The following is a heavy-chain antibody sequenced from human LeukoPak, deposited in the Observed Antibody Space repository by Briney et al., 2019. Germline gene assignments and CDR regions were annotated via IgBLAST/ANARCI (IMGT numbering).Heavy chain of an antibody. CDR2: VVPMSGTA. Sequence: SVKVSCKASGGTFSGYGINWVRQAPGQGLEWMGRVVPMSGTANYAQKFQGRVTITTDESTGTAYMELTSLRSEDTAVYYCARDFYYDTSGGGLTWGQGTMVTVSS. CDR3: ARDFYYDTSGGGLT. J-gene: IGHJ3*01. D-gene: IGHD3-22*01. V-gene: IGHV1-69*05. CDR1: GGTFSGYG.